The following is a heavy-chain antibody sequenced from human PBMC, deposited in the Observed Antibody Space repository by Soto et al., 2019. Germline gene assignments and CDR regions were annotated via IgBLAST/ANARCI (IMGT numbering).Heavy chain of an antibody. Sequence: SVKVSCKASGCTFSSYAISWVRQAPGQGLEWMGGIIPIFGTANYAQKFQGRVTITADESTSTAYMELSSLRSEDTAVYYCARAACTNGVCYHFDYWGQGTLVTVSS. CDR1: GCTFSSYA. J-gene: IGHJ4*02. CDR2: IIPIFGTA. V-gene: IGHV1-69*13. CDR3: ARAACTNGVCYHFDY. D-gene: IGHD2-8*01.